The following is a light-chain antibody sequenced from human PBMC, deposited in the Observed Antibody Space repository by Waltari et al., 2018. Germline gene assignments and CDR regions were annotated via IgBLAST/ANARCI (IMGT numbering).Light chain of an antibody. CDR2: GTS. J-gene: IGLJ2*01. V-gene: IGLV1-40*01. CDR3: QSYDTSLSVV. CDR1: GSNLGAGYD. Sequence: QSVLTQPPSVSGAPGQRVSISCTGRGSNLGAGYDLHWYQQHPGKAPKLLIYGTSTRPPGGPDRFFGSQSGTSASLAITALQAEDEAEYYCQSYDTSLSVVFGGGTKLTVL.